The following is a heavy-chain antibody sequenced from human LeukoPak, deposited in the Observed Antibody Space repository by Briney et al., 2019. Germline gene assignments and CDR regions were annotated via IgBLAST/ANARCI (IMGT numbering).Heavy chain of an antibody. CDR2: IFSGGNT. CDR1: GVSISNSRSF. D-gene: IGHD3/OR15-3a*01. V-gene: IGHV4-39*01. J-gene: IGHJ4*02. Sequence: SETLSLTCTVSGVSISNSRSFWGWIRQPPGKGLEWIVSIFSGGNTYYNPSLSSRVSISIDMSKNQFSLKLTAVTAADTAVYYCARQTGSGLFILPGGQGTLVTVSS. CDR3: ARQTGSGLFILP.